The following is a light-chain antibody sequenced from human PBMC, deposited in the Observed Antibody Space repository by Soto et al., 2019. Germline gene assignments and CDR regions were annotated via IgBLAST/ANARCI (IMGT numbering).Light chain of an antibody. Sequence: QSALTQPPSASGSPGQSVTISCTGTSSDVGAYNYVSWYQQHPGKVPKLMIFEVSKRPSGVPDRFSGSKSGNTASLTVSGLQAEDEADYYCSSYPGTNNLVIFGGGTKLTVL. V-gene: IGLV2-8*01. CDR1: SSDVGAYNY. J-gene: IGLJ2*01. CDR3: SSYPGTNNLVI. CDR2: EVS.